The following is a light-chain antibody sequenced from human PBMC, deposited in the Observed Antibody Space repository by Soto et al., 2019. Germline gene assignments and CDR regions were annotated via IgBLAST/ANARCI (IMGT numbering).Light chain of an antibody. J-gene: IGKJ5*01. CDR2: GAS. CDR1: QSVRSTY. V-gene: IGKV3-20*01. Sequence: EIVLTQSPGILSLSPGERATLSCRASQSVRSTYLAWYQQKPGQAPRLLIHGASSRATGIPDRFSGSGSGTDFTLTISRLEPEDFAVYYCQYYSSSLSLPFGQGTRLDIK. CDR3: QYYSSSLSLP.